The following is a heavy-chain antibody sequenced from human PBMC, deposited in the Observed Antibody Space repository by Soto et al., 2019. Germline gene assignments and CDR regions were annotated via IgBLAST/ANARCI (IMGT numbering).Heavy chain of an antibody. CDR3: ARHDWSGSGSYRGHDYGMDV. D-gene: IGHD3-10*01. CDR1: GYSFTTYW. J-gene: IGHJ6*02. V-gene: IGHV5-51*01. Sequence: PGESLKISCKGSGYSFTTYWIGWVRQMPGKGLEWMGIIYPDDSDTRYSPSFQGQVTISADKSISTAYLQWSSLKASDTAMYYCARHDWSGSGSYRGHDYGMDVWGQGTTVTVSS. CDR2: IYPDDSDT.